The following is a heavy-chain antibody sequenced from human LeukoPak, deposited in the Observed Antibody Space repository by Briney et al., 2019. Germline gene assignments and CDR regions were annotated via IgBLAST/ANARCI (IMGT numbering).Heavy chain of an antibody. D-gene: IGHD2-15*01. J-gene: IGHJ5*02. CDR3: ARDPSGYCSGGSCHRSDNWFDP. V-gene: IGHV3-21*01. Sequence: GGSLRLSCAASGFTFSSYSMNWVRQAPGKGLEWVSSISSSSSYIYYADSVEGRFTISRDNAKNSLYLQMNSLRAEDTAVYYCARDPSGYCSGGSCHRSDNWFDPWGQGTLVTVSS. CDR2: ISSSSSYI. CDR1: GFTFSSYS.